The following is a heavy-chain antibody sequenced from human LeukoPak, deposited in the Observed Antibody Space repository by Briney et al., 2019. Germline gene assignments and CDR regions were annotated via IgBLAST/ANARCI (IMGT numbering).Heavy chain of an antibody. CDR2: ISYDGSNK. D-gene: IGHD1-26*01. J-gene: IGHJ4*02. Sequence: GGSLRLSCAASGFTFSSYGMHWVRQAPGKGLEWVAVISYDGSNKYYADSVKGRFTISRDNSKNTLYLHMNSLRAEDTAVYYCRVGATNFDYWGQGTLVTVSS. CDR1: GFTFSSYG. CDR3: RVGATNFDY. V-gene: IGHV3-30*03.